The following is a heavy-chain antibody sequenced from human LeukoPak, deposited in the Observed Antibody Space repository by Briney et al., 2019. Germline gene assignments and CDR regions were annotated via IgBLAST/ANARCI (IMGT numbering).Heavy chain of an antibody. V-gene: IGHV3-15*01. Sequence: GGSLRLSCAASGFTVSNTWMNWVRQTPGKGLEWVARIKSKSDGETKDHATPVKGRFTISRDDSKNMLYLQMNSLKTEDTAVYYCITGLRWEGDSDSWGQGTLVTVSS. J-gene: IGHJ4*02. D-gene: IGHD4-23*01. CDR3: ITGLRWEGDSDS. CDR2: IKSKSDGETK. CDR1: GFTVSNTW.